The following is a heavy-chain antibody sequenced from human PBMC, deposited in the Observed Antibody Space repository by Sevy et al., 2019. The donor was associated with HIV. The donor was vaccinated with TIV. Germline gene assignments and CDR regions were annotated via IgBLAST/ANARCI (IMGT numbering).Heavy chain of an antibody. CDR2: IKSKTDGGTT. CDR3: TLWFGKDYYYYYYGMDV. Sequence: GGSLRFSCAASGFTFSNAWMSWVRQAPGKGLEWVGRIKSKTDGGTTDYAAPVKGRFTISRDDSKNTLYLQMNSLKTEDTAVYYCTLWFGKDYYYYYYGMDVWGQGTTVTVSS. D-gene: IGHD3-10*01. V-gene: IGHV3-15*01. J-gene: IGHJ6*02. CDR1: GFTFSNAW.